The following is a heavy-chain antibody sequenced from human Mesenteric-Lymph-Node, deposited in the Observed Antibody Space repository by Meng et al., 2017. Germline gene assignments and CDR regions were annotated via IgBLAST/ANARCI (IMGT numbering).Heavy chain of an antibody. D-gene: IGHD5-18*01. Sequence: QPRLRGSGSGLVKPSQTLSLTCAVSGGSISRGGFSWRWVRQPPGKGLEWIGYMDYRGSTFYNPSLKSRVTISVDTSNNQFSLKLSSVTAADTAVYYCARVGWRQWSFDLWGRGTLVTVSS. J-gene: IGHJ2*01. CDR1: GGSISRGGFS. CDR2: MDYRGST. V-gene: IGHV4-30-2*05. CDR3: ARVGWRQWSFDL.